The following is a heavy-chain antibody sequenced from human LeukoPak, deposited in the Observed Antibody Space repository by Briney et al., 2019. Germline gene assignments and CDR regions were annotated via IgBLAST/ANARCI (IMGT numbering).Heavy chain of an antibody. J-gene: IGHJ4*02. CDR2: ISYDGSNK. CDR1: GFTFSSYA. Sequence: GRSLRLSCAASGFTFSSYAMHWVRQAPGKGLEWVAVISYDGSNKYYADPVKGRFTISRDNSKNTLYLQMNSLRAEDTAVYYCARVLSDLKLIDYWGQGTLVTVSS. CDR3: ARVLSDLKLIDY. D-gene: IGHD2-15*01. V-gene: IGHV3-30*04.